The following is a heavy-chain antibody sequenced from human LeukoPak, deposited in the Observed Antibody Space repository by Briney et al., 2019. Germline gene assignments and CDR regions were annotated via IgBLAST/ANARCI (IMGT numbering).Heavy chain of an antibody. Sequence: PSETLSLTCTVSGASLSSGSYYWSWIRQPAGKGLEWIGRIYPSGSTDYNPSLKSRVTISIDTSKNQFSLKLSSVTAADTAGYYCARGRGNWNYYWYFDLWGRGTLVTVSS. J-gene: IGHJ2*01. CDR1: GASLSSGSYY. CDR3: ARGRGNWNYYWYFDL. D-gene: IGHD1-7*01. V-gene: IGHV4-61*02. CDR2: IYPSGST.